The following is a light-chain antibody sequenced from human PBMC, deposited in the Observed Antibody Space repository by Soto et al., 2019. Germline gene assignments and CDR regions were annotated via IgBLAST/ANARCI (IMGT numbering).Light chain of an antibody. CDR2: DVS. CDR1: QSISGW. V-gene: IGKV1-5*01. Sequence: DIQMTQSPSTLSASVGDRVTITCRASQSISGWLAWYQQKPGKAPKLLIYDVSSLESGVPSRFSGSGSGTEFTLTISGLQPDDFASYYCQQYNTYSPERTSGQVTTADI. CDR3: QQYNTYSPERT. J-gene: IGKJ1*01.